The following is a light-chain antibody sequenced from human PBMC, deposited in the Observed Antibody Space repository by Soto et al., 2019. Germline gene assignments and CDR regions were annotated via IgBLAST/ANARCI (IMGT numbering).Light chain of an antibody. J-gene: IGLJ3*02. CDR2: DVI. Sequence: QSALTQPASVSGSPGQSITISCTGTSSDVGGYDHVSWYQQHPGKAPKLIIYDVIVRPSGISRRFSGSKSDNTASLAVSGLQPEDEADYYCSSYTNKDTLLFGGGTKVTVL. CDR1: SSDVGGYDH. V-gene: IGLV2-14*03. CDR3: SSYTNKDTLL.